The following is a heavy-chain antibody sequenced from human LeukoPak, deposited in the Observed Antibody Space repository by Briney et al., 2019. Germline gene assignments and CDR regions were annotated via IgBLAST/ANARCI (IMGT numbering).Heavy chain of an antibody. J-gene: IGHJ4*02. D-gene: IGHD3-3*01. CDR1: GGSISSSSYY. CDR3: ARYQSRLRFLEWLSNFDY. Sequence: SETLSLTCTVSGGSISSSSYYWGWIRQPPGKGLEWIGSIYYSGSTYYNPSLKSRVTISVDTSKNQFSLKLSSVTAADTAVYYCARYQSRLRFLEWLSNFDYWGQGSLVTVSS. CDR2: IYYSGST. V-gene: IGHV4-39*01.